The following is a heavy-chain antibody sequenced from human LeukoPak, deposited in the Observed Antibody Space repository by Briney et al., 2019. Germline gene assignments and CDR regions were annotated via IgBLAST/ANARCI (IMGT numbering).Heavy chain of an antibody. CDR1: GFTSSNAW. CDR2: IKSKTDGGTT. V-gene: IGHV3-15*01. D-gene: IGHD1-26*01. J-gene: IGHJ6*02. Sequence: GGSLRLSCAASGFTSSNAWMSWVRQAPGKGLEWVGRIKSKTDGGTTDYAAPVKGRFTISRDDSKNTLYLQMNSLKTEDTAVYYCTTDTTPNASGFHYYYGMDVRGQGTTVTVSS. CDR3: TTDTTPNASGFHYYYGMDV.